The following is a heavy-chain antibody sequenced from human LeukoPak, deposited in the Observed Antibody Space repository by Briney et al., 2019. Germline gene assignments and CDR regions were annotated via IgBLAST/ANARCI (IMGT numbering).Heavy chain of an antibody. V-gene: IGHV1-2*02. CDR3: ARRGIAVAGAYYYYYYYMDV. D-gene: IGHD6-19*01. CDR2: INPSSGGT. J-gene: IGHJ6*03. Sequence: ASVKVSCKASGYTFTGYYMHWVRQAPGQGLEWMGWINPSSGGTNYAQKFQGRVTMTRDTSISTAYMELSRLRSDDTAVYYCARRGIAVAGAYYYYYYYMDVWGKGTTVTVSS. CDR1: GYTFTGYY.